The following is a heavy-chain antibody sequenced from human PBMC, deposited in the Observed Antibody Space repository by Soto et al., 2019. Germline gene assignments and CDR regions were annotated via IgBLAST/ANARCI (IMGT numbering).Heavy chain of an antibody. D-gene: IGHD3-16*02. CDR3: ARAMYYDYVWGSYRVSYYYGMDV. J-gene: IGHJ6*02. CDR2: IIPIFGTA. CDR1: GGTFSSYA. Sequence: SGKVSCKASGGTFSSYAISWVRQAPGQGLEWMGGIIPIFGTANYAQKFQGRVTITADESTSTAYMELSSLRSEDTAVYYCARAMYYDYVWGSYRVSYYYGMDVWG. V-gene: IGHV1-69*13.